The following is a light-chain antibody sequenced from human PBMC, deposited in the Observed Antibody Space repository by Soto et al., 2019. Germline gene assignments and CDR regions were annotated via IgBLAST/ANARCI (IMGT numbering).Light chain of an antibody. CDR3: QQRSNWPPT. CDR1: QSVSSY. J-gene: IGKJ3*01. Sequence: EIVLTQSPATLSLSPGERATLSCRASQSVSSYLAWYQQKPGQAPRLLIYDASNWATGIPSRFSGSGSGTDFTLTISSLDPEDFAVYYCQQRSNWPPTFGPGTKVDIK. V-gene: IGKV3-11*01. CDR2: DAS.